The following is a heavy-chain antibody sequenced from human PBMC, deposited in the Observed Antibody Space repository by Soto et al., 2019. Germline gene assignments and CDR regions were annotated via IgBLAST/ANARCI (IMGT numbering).Heavy chain of an antibody. CDR3: ARDPNRYCSSTSCYDNWFDP. CDR1: GYTFTSYD. J-gene: IGHJ5*02. CDR2: MNPNSGNT. Sequence: ASVKVSCKASGYTFTSYDINWVRQATGQGLEWMGWMNPNSGNTGYAQKFQGRVTMTRNTSISTAYMELSGLRSEDTAVYYCARDPNRYCSSTSCYDNWFDPWGQGTLVTVSS. D-gene: IGHD2-2*01. V-gene: IGHV1-8*01.